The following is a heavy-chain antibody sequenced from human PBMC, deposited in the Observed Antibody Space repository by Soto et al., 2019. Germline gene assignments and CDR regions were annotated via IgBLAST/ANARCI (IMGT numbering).Heavy chain of an antibody. CDR2: ISYDGSNK. CDR1: GFAFNSYG. V-gene: IGHV3-30*19. Sequence: QVQLVESGGGVVQPGRSLRLSCAASGFAFNSYGIHWVRQAPGKGLEWVALISYDGSNKYYGDSVKGRFTISRDNSKNTLFLQMNSLRAEDTAMYDCARGWWPLSGVFDYWGQGTLVTVSS. CDR3: ARGWWPLSGVFDY. J-gene: IGHJ4*02. D-gene: IGHD2-15*01.